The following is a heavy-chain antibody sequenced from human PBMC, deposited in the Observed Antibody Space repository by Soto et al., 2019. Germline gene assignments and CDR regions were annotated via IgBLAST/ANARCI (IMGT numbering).Heavy chain of an antibody. CDR3: AKEWTGSGWYSVNWFDP. CDR2: ISGNGGST. V-gene: IGHV3-23*01. CDR1: GFTFSSYA. Sequence: PGGSLRLSCAASGFTFSSYAMSWVRQAPGKGLEWVSAISGNGGSTYYADSVKGRFTISRDNSKNTLYLQMNSLRAEDTAVYYRAKEWTGSGWYSVNWFDPWGQGTLVTVSS. D-gene: IGHD6-19*01. J-gene: IGHJ5*02.